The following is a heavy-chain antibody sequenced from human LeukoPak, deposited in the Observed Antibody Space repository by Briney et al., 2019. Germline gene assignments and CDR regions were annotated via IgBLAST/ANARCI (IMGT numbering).Heavy chain of an antibody. CDR2: ISGSGGST. J-gene: IGHJ4*02. CDR1: GFTFSSYA. V-gene: IGHV3-23*01. Sequence: GGSLRLSCAASGFTFSSYAVSWVRQAPGKGLEWVSAISGSGGSTYYADSVKGRFTISRDNSKNTLYLQMNSLRVEDTAVYYCARRPFGADYWGQGTLVTVSS. D-gene: IGHD3-10*01. CDR3: ARRPFGADY.